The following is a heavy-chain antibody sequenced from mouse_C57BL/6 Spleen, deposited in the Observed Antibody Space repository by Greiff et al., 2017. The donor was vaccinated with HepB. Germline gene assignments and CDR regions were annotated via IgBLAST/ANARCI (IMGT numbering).Heavy chain of an antibody. CDR2: ISYDGSN. CDR3: ARVRSYSNFFFDY. V-gene: IGHV3-6*01. CDR1: GYSITSGYY. Sequence: EVKLLESGPGLVKPSQSLSLTCSVTGYSITSGYYWNWIRQFPGNKLEWMGYISYDGSNNYNPSLKNRISITRDTSKNQFFLKLNSVTTEDTATYYCARVRSYSNFFFDYWGQGTTLTVSS. J-gene: IGHJ2*01. D-gene: IGHD2-5*01.